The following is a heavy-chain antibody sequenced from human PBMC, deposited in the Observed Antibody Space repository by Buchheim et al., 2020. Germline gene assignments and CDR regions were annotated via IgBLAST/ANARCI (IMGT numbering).Heavy chain of an antibody. CDR2: ISYDGSNK. Sequence: QVQLVESGGGVVQPGRSLRLSCAASGFTFSSYAMHWVRQAPGKGLEWVAVISYDGSNKYYADSVKGRFTISRDNSKNTLYLQMSSLRAEDTAVYYCARVDEGGYSGYDGNFDYWGQGTL. CDR1: GFTFSSYA. CDR3: ARVDEGGYSGYDGNFDY. V-gene: IGHV3-30-3*01. J-gene: IGHJ4*02. D-gene: IGHD5-12*01.